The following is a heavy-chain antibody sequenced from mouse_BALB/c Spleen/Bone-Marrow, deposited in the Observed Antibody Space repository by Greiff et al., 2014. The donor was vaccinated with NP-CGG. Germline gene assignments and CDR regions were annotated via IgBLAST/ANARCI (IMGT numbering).Heavy chain of an antibody. D-gene: IGHD2-10*02. CDR3: AREGMSAGDY. CDR1: GYTFTSYV. CDR2: IYPYNDVT. V-gene: IGHV1-14*01. J-gene: IGHJ2*01. Sequence: VQLQQSGPELVKPGASVKMSCKASGYTFTSYVLHWVKQTPGQGLEWIGYIYPYNDVTKYNEKFKAKATLTSDKSSSTAYMELSGVTSEDSAVYYCAREGMSAGDYWGQGTTLTVSS.